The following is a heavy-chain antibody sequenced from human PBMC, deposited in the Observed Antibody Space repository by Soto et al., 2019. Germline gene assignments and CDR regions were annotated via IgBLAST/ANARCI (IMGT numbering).Heavy chain of an antibody. Sequence: QVHLVQSGAEVKKPGASVKVSCKTSGYTFTSYGISWVRQAPGQGLEWMGWISGYDGRTNFAQKVQDRVTMTTDTSTSTVYMELSSLRSDDPAVYYCAREGDVTYYYYGMDVWGQGTTVTVSS. CDR1: GYTFTSYG. D-gene: IGHD2-21*02. J-gene: IGHJ6*02. CDR2: ISGYDGRT. CDR3: AREGDVTYYYYGMDV. V-gene: IGHV1-18*01.